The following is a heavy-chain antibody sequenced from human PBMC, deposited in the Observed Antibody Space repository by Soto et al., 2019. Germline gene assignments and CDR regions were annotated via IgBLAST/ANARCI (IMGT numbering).Heavy chain of an antibody. CDR3: TRSSGYSSSWYYYYGMDV. Sequence: GGSLRLSCTASGFTFGDYAMSWFRQAPGKGLEWVGFIRSKAYGGTTEYAASVKGRFTISRDDSKSIAYLQMNSLKTEDTAVYYCTRSSGYSSSWYYYYGMDVWGQGTTVTVSS. CDR2: IRSKAYGGTT. V-gene: IGHV3-49*03. D-gene: IGHD6-13*01. J-gene: IGHJ6*02. CDR1: GFTFGDYA.